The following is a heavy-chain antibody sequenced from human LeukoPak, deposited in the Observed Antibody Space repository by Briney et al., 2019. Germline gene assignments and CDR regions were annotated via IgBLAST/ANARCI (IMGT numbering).Heavy chain of an antibody. CDR3: ARLDSSGCYPQSYFDY. V-gene: IGHV4-39*07. CDR1: GGSISSSSYY. Sequence: SETPSLTCTVSGGSISSSSYYWGWIRQPPGKGLEWIGSIYYSGSTYYNPSLKSRVTISVDTSKNQFSLKLSSVTAADTAVYYCARLDSSGCYPQSYFDYWGQGTLVTVSS. D-gene: IGHD3-22*01. CDR2: IYYSGST. J-gene: IGHJ4*02.